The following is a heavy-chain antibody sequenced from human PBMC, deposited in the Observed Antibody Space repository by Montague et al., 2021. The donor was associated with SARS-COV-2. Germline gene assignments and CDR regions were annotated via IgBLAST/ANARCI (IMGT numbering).Heavy chain of an antibody. Sequence: SETLSLNCTVSGGSISSSSYYWGWIRQPPGKGLEWIGSLYYSGSTYYNPSLKSRVTISVDTSKNQFSLKLSSVTAADTAVYYCASERIYGSGSYYIPLLLVGYWGQGTLVTVSS. CDR1: GGSISSSSYY. CDR3: ASERIYGSGSYYIPLLLVGY. J-gene: IGHJ4*02. V-gene: IGHV4-39*01. D-gene: IGHD3-10*01. CDR2: LYYSGST.